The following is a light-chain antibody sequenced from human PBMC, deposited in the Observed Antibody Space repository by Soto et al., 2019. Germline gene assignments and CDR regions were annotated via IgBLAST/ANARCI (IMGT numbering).Light chain of an antibody. V-gene: IGLV2-14*01. Sequence: QSALTQPASVSGSPGQSITISCTGTSSDVGDYNYVSWYQQHPGKAPKLMIYEVSNRPSAVSNRFSGSKSGNTASLTISGLQAEDEADYYCTSYTSSSTWVFGGGTKLNVL. CDR3: TSYTSSSTWV. CDR1: SSDVGDYNY. CDR2: EVS. J-gene: IGLJ3*02.